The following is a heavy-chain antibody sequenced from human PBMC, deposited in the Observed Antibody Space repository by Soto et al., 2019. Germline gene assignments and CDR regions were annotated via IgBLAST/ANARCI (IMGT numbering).Heavy chain of an antibody. CDR3: ARGFSVGAARIDAFDI. CDR2: ISYDGSNK. J-gene: IGHJ3*02. V-gene: IGHV3-30-3*01. CDR1: GFTFSSYA. Sequence: QVQLVESGGGVVQPGRSLRLSCAASGFTFSSYAMHWVRQAPGKGLEWVAVISYDGSNKYYADSVKGRFTISRDNSKNTLYLQMNSLRAEDTAVYYCARGFSVGAARIDAFDIWGQGTMVTVSS. D-gene: IGHD1-26*01.